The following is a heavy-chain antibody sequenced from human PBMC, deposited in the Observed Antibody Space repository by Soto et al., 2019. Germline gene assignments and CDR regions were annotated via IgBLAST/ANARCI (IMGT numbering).Heavy chain of an antibody. CDR1: GFSISNYR. CDR2: INDDGSGT. J-gene: IGHJ4*02. V-gene: IGHV3-74*01. CDR3: ARDGAATVDLDY. D-gene: IGHD6-25*01. Sequence: EVQLVQSGGGLIQPGGSLRLSCVASGFSISNYRLHWVRQAPGKGLVWVSYINDDGSGTTYADSVKGCFTISRDDAKNTFYLQMDSLRVEDTAVYYCARDGAATVDLDYWGQGTLVTVSS.